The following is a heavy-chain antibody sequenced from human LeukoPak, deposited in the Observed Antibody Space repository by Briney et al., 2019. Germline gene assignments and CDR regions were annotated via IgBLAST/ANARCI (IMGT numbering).Heavy chain of an antibody. J-gene: IGHJ4*01. CDR3: TTYGSGRKFDY. CDR2: IESKTDGGTT. CDR1: GFSFSDAW. D-gene: IGHD3-10*01. V-gene: IGHV3-15*04. Sequence: PGGSLRLSCAASGFSFSDAWMSWVRQIPGKGLEWVGRIESKTDGGTTDYAAPVKGRFTISRDDSTNTLYLQMNSLKSEDTAVYYCTTYGSGRKFDYWGHGILVTVSS.